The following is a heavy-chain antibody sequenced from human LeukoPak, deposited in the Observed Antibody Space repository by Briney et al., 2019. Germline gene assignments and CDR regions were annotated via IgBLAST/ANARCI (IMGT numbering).Heavy chain of an antibody. D-gene: IGHD6-6*01. CDR2: IYTSGSN. Sequence: PSQTLSLTCTVSGGSISSGDYYWSWIRQPAGKGLEWIGRIYTSGSNNYNPSLKSRVTMSVDTSKNQFSLKLSSVTAADTAVYYCARDNEVAARSFDYWGQGTLVTVSS. CDR3: ARDNEVAARSFDY. J-gene: IGHJ4*02. CDR1: GGSISSGDYY. V-gene: IGHV4-61*02.